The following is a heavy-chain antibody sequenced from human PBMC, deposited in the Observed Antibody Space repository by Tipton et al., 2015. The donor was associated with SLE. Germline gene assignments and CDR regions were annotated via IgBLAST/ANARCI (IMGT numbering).Heavy chain of an antibody. J-gene: IGHJ3*02. CDR3: ARPRERDYNDAFDI. V-gene: IGHV4-59*01. Sequence: GLVKPSETLSLTCTVSGGSISSYYWSWIRQPPGKGLEWIGYIHYSGTTNYNPSLKSRVTMSVDTSKNQFSLNLRSVTAADTAMYYCARPRERDYNDAFDIWAKGQWSSSLQ. CDR2: IHYSGTT. D-gene: IGHD4-11*01. CDR1: GGSISSYY.